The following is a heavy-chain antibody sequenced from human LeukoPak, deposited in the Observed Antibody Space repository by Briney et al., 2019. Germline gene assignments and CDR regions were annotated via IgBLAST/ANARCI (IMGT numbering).Heavy chain of an antibody. J-gene: IGHJ4*02. CDR3: ATNSAYGFYFDF. CDR2: IQNDGTIK. V-gene: IGHV3-30*02. Sequence: GGCLSLSRAASRLTFSLSGYGFHWVRQAPGKELEWVAFIQNDGTIKYFTDSVEGRFTISRDNSKNTLYMQVNSLRAEDTAVYYCATNSAYGFYFDFWGQGTLVTVSS. D-gene: IGHD5-12*01. CDR1: RLTFSLSGYG.